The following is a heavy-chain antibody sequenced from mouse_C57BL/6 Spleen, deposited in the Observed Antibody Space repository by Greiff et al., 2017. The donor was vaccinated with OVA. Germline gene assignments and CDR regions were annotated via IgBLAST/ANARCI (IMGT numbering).Heavy chain of an antibody. J-gene: IGHJ4*01. CDR3: TRWITADYAMGC. CDR1: GYTFTSYW. CDR2: IYPGNSDT. V-gene: IGHV1-5*01. Sequence: VQLQQSGTVLARPGASVKMSCKTSGYTFTSYWMHWVKQRPGQGLEWIGAIYPGNSDTSYNQKFKGKAKLTAVTSASTAYMELSRLTNEDSAVYYCTRWITADYAMGCWGQGASVTVSS. D-gene: IGHD1-1*01.